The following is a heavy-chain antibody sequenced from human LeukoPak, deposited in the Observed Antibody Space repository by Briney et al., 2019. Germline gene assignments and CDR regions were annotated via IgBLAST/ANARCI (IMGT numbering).Heavy chain of an antibody. V-gene: IGHV1-18*01. J-gene: IGHJ6*02. CDR3: ARDQVFGEYYDYYGLDV. CDR2: ISAYNGNT. Sequence: ASVKVSCKASGYTFTSYGISWVRQAPGQGLEWMGWISAYNGNTNYAQKLQGRVTMTTDTSTSTAYMELRSLRSDDTAVYYCARDQVFGEYYDYYGLDVWGQGTTVTVSS. CDR1: GYTFTSYG. D-gene: IGHD3-3*01.